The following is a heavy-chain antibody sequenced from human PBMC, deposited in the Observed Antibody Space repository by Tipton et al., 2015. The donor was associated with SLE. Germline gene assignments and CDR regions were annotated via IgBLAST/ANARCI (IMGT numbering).Heavy chain of an antibody. CDR3: ALVGGSGSYYKIFHYYMDV. CDR1: GGSISCGSYY. J-gene: IGHJ6*03. CDR2: IYTSGST. V-gene: IGHV4-61*02. Sequence: TLSLTCTVPGGSISCGSYYWSWIRQPAGKGLEWIGRIYTSGSTNYNPSLKSRVTISVDTSKNQFSLKLSSVTAADTAVYYCALVGGSGSYYKIFHYYMDVWGKGTTVTVSS. D-gene: IGHD3-10*01.